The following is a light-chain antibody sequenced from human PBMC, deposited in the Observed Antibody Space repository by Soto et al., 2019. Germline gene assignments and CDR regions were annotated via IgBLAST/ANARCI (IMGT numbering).Light chain of an antibody. CDR1: QSAISN. CDR2: DAS. V-gene: IGKV3-15*01. J-gene: IGKJ5*01. CDR3: QQYNNWPLT. Sequence: EIVMAQSPATLSVSPGERVTLSCRASQSAISNLAWYQQKPGQTPRLLIYDASTRATDIPARFSGGGSGTEFTLTITSLQSEDFAVYWCQQYNNWPLTFGPGTRLEIK.